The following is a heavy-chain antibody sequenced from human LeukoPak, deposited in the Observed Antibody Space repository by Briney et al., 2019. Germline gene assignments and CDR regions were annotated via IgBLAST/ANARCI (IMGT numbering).Heavy chain of an antibody. J-gene: IGHJ4*02. Sequence: ASETLSLTCTVSGGSISSYYWSWIRQPPGKGLEWIGYIYYSGTTNYNPSLKGRVTISVDTSKNQFSLKLSSVTAADTAVYYCARGVYIAAAQYGYWGQGTLVTASS. V-gene: IGHV4-59*01. CDR2: IYYSGTT. CDR3: ARGVYIAAAQYGY. D-gene: IGHD6-13*01. CDR1: GGSISSYY.